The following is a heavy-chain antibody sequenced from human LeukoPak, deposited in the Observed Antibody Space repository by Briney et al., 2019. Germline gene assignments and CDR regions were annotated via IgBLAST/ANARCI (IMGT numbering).Heavy chain of an antibody. CDR2: IYHSGST. CDR3: ARDKSKGGATYLAGWFDP. J-gene: IGHJ5*02. Sequence: SETLSLTCAVSGYSIGIGYYWGWIRQPPGKGLEWIGSIYHSGSTYYNPSLKSRVTISVDTSKNQFSLKLSSVTAADTAVYYCARDKSKGGATYLAGWFDPWGQGTLVTVSS. CDR1: GYSIGIGYY. V-gene: IGHV4-38-2*02. D-gene: IGHD1-26*01.